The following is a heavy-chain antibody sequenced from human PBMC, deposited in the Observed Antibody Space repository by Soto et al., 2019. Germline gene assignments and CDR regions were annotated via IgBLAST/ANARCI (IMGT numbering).Heavy chain of an antibody. J-gene: IGHJ4*02. V-gene: IGHV3-30*03. CDR1: GFTFSSYG. CDR3: PPRDRGEFDGPLDY. Sequence: QVQLVESGGGVVQPGRSLRLSCAASGFTFSSYGMHWVRQAPGKGLEWVAVISYDGSNKYYADSVKGRFTISRDNSKNTRYRKMNSLRAGTTAVYYCPPRDRGEFDGPLDYWGQETLVTVSS. D-gene: IGHD2-21*01. CDR2: ISYDGSNK.